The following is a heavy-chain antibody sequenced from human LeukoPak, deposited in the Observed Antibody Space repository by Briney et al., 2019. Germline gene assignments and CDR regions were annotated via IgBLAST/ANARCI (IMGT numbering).Heavy chain of an antibody. CDR3: ARSPDQMTVVVTSYYFDY. CDR1: GGSISSGGYY. Sequence: KPSETLSLTCTVSGGSISSGGYYWSWIRQHPGKGLEWIGYIYYSGSTYYNPSLKSRVTISVDTSKNQFSLKLSSVTAADTAVYYCARSPDQMTVVVTSYYFDYWGQGTLVTVSS. J-gene: IGHJ4*02. V-gene: IGHV4-39*01. D-gene: IGHD3-22*01. CDR2: IYYSGST.